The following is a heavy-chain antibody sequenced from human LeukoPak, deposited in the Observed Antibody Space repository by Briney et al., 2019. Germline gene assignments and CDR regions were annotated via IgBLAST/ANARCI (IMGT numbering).Heavy chain of an antibody. CDR2: IYYSGST. J-gene: IGHJ4*02. V-gene: IGHV4-39*07. CDR1: GGSISSSSYY. D-gene: IGHD5-18*01. CDR3: ARVRGYSYAIDY. Sequence: SETLSLTCTVSGGSISSSSYYWGWIRQPPGKGLGWIGSIYYSGSTYYNPSLKSRVTISVDTSKNQFSLKLSSVTAADTAVYYCARVRGYSYAIDYWGQGTLVTVSS.